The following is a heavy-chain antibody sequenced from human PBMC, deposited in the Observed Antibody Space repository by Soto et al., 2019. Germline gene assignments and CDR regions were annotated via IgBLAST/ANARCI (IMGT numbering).Heavy chain of an antibody. Sequence: GGSLRLSCAASGFTFTSFHMNWVRHAPRSGLEWVAYITSSSDTIYYSDSVKGRFTISRDNGKNSLFLQMNSLRDEDTAVYYCARVVVVIPPGYYYAMDVWGQGTTVTVSS. CDR2: ITSSSDTI. J-gene: IGHJ6*02. CDR3: ARVVVVIPPGYYYAMDV. V-gene: IGHV3-48*02. CDR1: GFTFTSFH. D-gene: IGHD3-22*01.